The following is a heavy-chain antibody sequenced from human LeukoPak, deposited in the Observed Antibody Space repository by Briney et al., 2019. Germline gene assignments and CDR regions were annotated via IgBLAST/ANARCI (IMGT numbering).Heavy chain of an antibody. Sequence: GGSLRFSCAASGITVFTNYMTWVRQAPGKGLEWVSVISSGGSAYYADSVKGRFTISRDNSKNTVYLQMNSLRAEDTAVYYCARASPADFYGLDVWGQGTTVTVSS. CDR1: GITVFTNY. J-gene: IGHJ6*02. D-gene: IGHD6-6*01. CDR2: ISSGGSA. CDR3: ARASPADFYGLDV. V-gene: IGHV3-66*01.